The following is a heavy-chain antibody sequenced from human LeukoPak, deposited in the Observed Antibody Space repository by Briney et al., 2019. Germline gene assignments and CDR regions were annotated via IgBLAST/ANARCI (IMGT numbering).Heavy chain of an antibody. CDR1: GGSIRSGGYS. Sequence: PSETLSLTCAVSGGSIRSGGYSWSWIRQPPGRGLEWIGYIYYSGSTYYNPSLKSRVTISVDTSKNQFSLKLSSVTAADTAVYYCARESNYYGSGTGWFDPWGQGTLVTVSS. CDR3: ARESNYYGSGTGWFDP. J-gene: IGHJ5*02. V-gene: IGHV4-30-4*07. CDR2: IYYSGST. D-gene: IGHD3-10*01.